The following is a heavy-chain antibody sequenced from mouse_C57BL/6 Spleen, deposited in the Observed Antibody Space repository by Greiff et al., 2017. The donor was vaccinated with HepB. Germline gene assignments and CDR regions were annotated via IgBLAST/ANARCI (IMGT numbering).Heavy chain of an antibody. CDR3: AREDYYGSRAFAY. J-gene: IGHJ3*01. Sequence: EVQVVESGGGLVKPGGSLKLSCAASGFTFSDYGMHWVRQAPEKGLEWVAYISSGSSTIYYADTVKGRFTISRDNAKNTLFLQMTSLRSEDTAMYYCAREDYYGSRAFAYWGQGTLVTVSA. CDR2: ISSGSSTI. D-gene: IGHD1-1*01. V-gene: IGHV5-17*01. CDR1: GFTFSDYG.